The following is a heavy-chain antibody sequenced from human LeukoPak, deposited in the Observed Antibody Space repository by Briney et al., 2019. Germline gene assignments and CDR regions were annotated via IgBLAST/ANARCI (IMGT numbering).Heavy chain of an antibody. Sequence: SETLSLTCAVYGGSFSGYYWSWIRQPPGKGLEWIGEINHSGSTKYNPSLTSRVTISVDTSKNQFSLKLSSVTAADTAVYYCARDSPPDFDWLPPRYYGMDVWGQGTTVTVSS. V-gene: IGHV4-34*01. CDR2: INHSGST. CDR3: ARDSPPDFDWLPPRYYGMDV. D-gene: IGHD3-9*01. J-gene: IGHJ6*02. CDR1: GGSFSGYY.